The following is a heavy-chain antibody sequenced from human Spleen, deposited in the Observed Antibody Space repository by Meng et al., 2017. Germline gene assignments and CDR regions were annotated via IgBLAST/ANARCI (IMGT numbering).Heavy chain of an antibody. Sequence: QVHLQGSGPGRVKPSGTLSLTCAVSGASISHSNWWSWVRQPPGKGLQWIGDIYHSGTTYYNPSLKSLVTISVDKSKNQFSLKLSSVTAADTAVYYCASVSNTADLHGDYWGQGTLVTASS. J-gene: IGHJ4*02. CDR1: GASISHSNW. CDR3: ASVSNTADLHGDY. D-gene: IGHD5-18*01. V-gene: IGHV4-4*02. CDR2: IYHSGTT.